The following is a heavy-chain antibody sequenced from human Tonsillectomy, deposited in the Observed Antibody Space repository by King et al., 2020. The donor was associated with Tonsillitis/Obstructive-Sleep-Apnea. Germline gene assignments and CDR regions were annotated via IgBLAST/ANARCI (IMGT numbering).Heavy chain of an antibody. D-gene: IGHD1-14*01. CDR3: ARVRTSSPVYNLDY. CDR1: GFTFSDHY. J-gene: IGHJ4*02. Sequence: VQLVESGGGLVQPGGSLRLSCAASGFTFSDHYMDWVRQAPGKGLEWVGRTRNKAHRYTTEYAASVKGRFTISRDDSENSLYLKMNSLKTEDTAVYYCARVRTSSPVYNLDYWGQGTLVTVSS. V-gene: IGHV3-72*01. CDR2: TRNKAHRYTT.